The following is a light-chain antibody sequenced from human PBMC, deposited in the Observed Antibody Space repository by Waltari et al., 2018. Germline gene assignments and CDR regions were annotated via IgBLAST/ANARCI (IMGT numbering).Light chain of an antibody. CDR3: QKYDTLPAT. V-gene: IGKV3-20*01. CDR1: QSVSRW. J-gene: IGKJ1*01. CDR2: GAS. Sequence: EIVLTQSPGTLSLSPGERATISCRASQSVSRWLAWYQQKPGQPPRLLIYGASIRATGIPDRFSGSGSGTDFSLTISRLEPEDSAVYYCQKYDTLPATFGQGTKVEVK.